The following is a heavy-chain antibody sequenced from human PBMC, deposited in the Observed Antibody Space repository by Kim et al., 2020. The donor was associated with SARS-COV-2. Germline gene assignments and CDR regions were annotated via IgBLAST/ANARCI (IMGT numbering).Heavy chain of an antibody. CDR1: GYTFSDYH. J-gene: IGHJ4*02. Sequence: ASVKVSCKASGYTFSDYHIHWVRQAPGQGLEWMARINCKTGGTEYAPTFQGRVTVTRDTSISTGYMDLSGLMSDDTAVYYCATWIRVPAGRVPYWGQGTLVPVSS. D-gene: IGHD2-2*03. V-gene: IGHV1-2*06. CDR2: INCKTGGT. CDR3: ATWIRVPAGRVPY.